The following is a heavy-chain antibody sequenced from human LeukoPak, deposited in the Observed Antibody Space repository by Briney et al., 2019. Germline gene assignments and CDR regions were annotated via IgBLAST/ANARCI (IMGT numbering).Heavy chain of an antibody. Sequence: ASVKVSCKASGYTFTGDYLHWVRQAPGQRPEWMGWINPNTGGTNYEQKFQDRVTMTRDTSINTAYMELNRLISDDTAVYYCARDSRLSYNFGYWGQGTRVTVSS. CDR1: GYTFTGDY. J-gene: IGHJ4*02. CDR3: ARDSRLSYNFGY. CDR2: INPNTGGT. D-gene: IGHD6-6*01. V-gene: IGHV1-2*02.